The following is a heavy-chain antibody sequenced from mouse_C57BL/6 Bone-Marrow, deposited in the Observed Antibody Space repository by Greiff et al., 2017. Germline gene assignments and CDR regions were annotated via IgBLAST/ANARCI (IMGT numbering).Heavy chain of an antibody. J-gene: IGHJ3*01. CDR2: ISSGGDYI. D-gene: IGHD2-1*01. Sequence: EVKLMESGEGLVKPGGSLKLSCAASGFTFSSYAMSWVRQTPEKRLEWVAYISSGGDYIYYADTVKGRFTISRDNARNTLYLQMSSPKSEDTAMYYCTRARYGNLFAYWGQGTLVTVSA. CDR1: GFTFSSYA. CDR3: TRARYGNLFAY. V-gene: IGHV5-9-1*02.